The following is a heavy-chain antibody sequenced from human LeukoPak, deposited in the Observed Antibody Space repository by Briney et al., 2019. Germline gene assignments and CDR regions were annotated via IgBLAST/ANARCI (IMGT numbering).Heavy chain of an antibody. J-gene: IGHJ4*02. Sequence: ASVKVSCKASGYTFTTYYMHWVRQAPGQGLEWMGIINPSGGSTSYAQKFQGRVTMTRDTSTSTVYMELSSLRSEDTAVYYCAYGEAGAVVPAAIGPLFYWGQGTLVTVSS. V-gene: IGHV1-46*01. D-gene: IGHD2-2*02. CDR2: INPSGGST. CDR3: AYGEAGAVVPAAIGPLFY. CDR1: GYTFTTYY.